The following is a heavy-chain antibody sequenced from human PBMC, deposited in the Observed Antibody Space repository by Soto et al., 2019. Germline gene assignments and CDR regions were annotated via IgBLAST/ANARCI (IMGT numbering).Heavy chain of an antibody. CDR3: AKDTEGAAAGY. V-gene: IGHV3-30*18. CDR1: GFTFGSYG. J-gene: IGHJ4*02. CDR2: ISYDGSNK. D-gene: IGHD6-13*01. Sequence: QVQLVESGGGVVQPGRSLRLSCAASGFTFGSYGMHWVRQAPGKGLEWVAVISYDGSNKYYADSVKGRFTISRDNSKNTLYLQMNSLRAEDTAVYYCAKDTEGAAAGYWGQGTLVTVSS.